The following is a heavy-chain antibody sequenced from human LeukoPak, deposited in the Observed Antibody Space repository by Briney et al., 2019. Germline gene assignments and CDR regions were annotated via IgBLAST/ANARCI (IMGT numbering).Heavy chain of an antibody. CDR3: ARDAAGLDS. Sequence: PGGSLRLSCAASGFTFRNHWMHWVRQAPGKGLVWVSRIKGDGTSTIYADSVKGRFTISRDNAKNTVYLQMNSLKDEDTGVYYCARDAAGLDSWGQGTLVTVSS. CDR1: GFTFRNHW. CDR2: IKGDGTST. D-gene: IGHD1-14*01. V-gene: IGHV3-74*01. J-gene: IGHJ4*02.